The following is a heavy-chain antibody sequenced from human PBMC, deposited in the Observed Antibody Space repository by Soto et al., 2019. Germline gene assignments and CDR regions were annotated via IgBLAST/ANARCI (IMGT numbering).Heavy chain of an antibody. CDR2: IRSKAYGGTT. CDR1: GFTFGDYA. D-gene: IGHD2-8*01. J-gene: IGHJ4*02. CDR3: TRDHFVLETPLGY. V-gene: IGHV3-49*04. Sequence: GGSLRLSCTASGFTFGDYAMSWVRQAPGKGLEWVGFIRSKAYGGTTEYAASVKGRFTISRDDSKSIAYLQMNSLKTEDTAVYYCTRDHFVLETPLGYWGQGTLVTVSS.